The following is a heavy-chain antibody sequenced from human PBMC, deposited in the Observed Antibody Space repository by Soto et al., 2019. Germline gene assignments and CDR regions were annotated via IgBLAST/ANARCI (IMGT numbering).Heavy chain of an antibody. V-gene: IGHV3-66*01. CDR1: GFTVSSNY. CDR3: ARDRPEYYYDSSGYYPF. J-gene: IGHJ4*02. D-gene: IGHD3-22*01. CDR2: IYSGGST. Sequence: EVQLVESGGGLVQPGGSLRLSCAASGFTVSSNYMSWFRQAPGKGLEWVSVIYSGGSTYYADSVKGRFTISRDNSKNTLYLQMNSLRAEDTAVYYCARDRPEYYYDSSGYYPFWGQGTLVTVSS.